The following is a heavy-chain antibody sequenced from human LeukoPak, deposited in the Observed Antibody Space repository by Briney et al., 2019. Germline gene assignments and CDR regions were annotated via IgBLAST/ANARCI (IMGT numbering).Heavy chain of an antibody. D-gene: IGHD2-8*02. CDR1: GFTFSRNA. J-gene: IGHJ4*02. CDR2: VSYDGNTK. V-gene: IGHV3-30-3*01. CDR3: ARDFLPGAPDFFDY. Sequence: PGGSLRLSCAASGFTFSRNAMHWVRETPGKGLEWVAVVSYDGNTKYYADSVKGRFTISRDNSENTIYLQVSSLRADDTAQYYCARDFLPGAPDFFDYWGQGTLVTVSS.